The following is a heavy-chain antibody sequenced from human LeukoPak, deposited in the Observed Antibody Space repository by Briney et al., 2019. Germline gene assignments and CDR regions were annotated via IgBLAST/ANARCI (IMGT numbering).Heavy chain of an antibody. CDR2: ISYDGTNK. CDR3: TRGPGYHDSSYLDY. D-gene: IGHD3-22*01. J-gene: IGHJ4*02. CDR1: GFTFRSHA. V-gene: IGHV3-30*04. Sequence: GGSLRLSCVGSGFTFRSHAMSWVRQAPEKGLEWVAVISYDGTNKNHADSVKGRFTISRDNSKNTLYLQMNSLRAEDTAVYYCTRGPGYHDSSYLDYWGQGTLVTVSS.